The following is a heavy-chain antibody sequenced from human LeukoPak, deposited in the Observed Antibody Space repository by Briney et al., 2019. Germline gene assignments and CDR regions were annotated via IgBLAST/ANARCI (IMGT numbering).Heavy chain of an antibody. J-gene: IGHJ4*02. CDR1: GFTFSSYA. CDR2: ISGSGDPT. V-gene: IGHV3-23*01. CDR3: ARGMRANPRVYDY. D-gene: IGHD1-14*01. Sequence: PGGSLRLSCAASGFTFSSYAMTWVRQAPGKGLEWVSAISGSGDPTNYADSVKGRFTISRDNSKNTLYLQMYSLRVEDTAVYYCARGMRANPRVYDYWGQGTLGTVSS.